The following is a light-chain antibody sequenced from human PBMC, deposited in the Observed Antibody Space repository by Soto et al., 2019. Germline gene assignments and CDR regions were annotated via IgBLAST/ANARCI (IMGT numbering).Light chain of an antibody. Sequence: SYELTQPPSVSVTPGKTARITCGGNNIGDKSLHWYQKKPSQAPVLVIYYDIDRPSGIPERSSGSNSGNTATLTINRVEAGDEADNYCHVWDSSSDHRGVVFGGGTKRTVL. J-gene: IGLJ2*01. V-gene: IGLV3-21*04. CDR1: NIGDKS. CDR2: YDI. CDR3: HVWDSSSDHRGVV.